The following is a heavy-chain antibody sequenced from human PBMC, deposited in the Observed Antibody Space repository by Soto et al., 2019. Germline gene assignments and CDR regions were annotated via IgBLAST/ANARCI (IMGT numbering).Heavy chain of an antibody. J-gene: IGHJ4*02. CDR3: ARGGPVQLWAFDY. D-gene: IGHD5-18*01. CDR1: GASISSYF. Sequence: SETLSLTCTVSGASISSYFWSWIRQPPGKGLEWVAYVSYSGSPHYNPSLQSRVTVSVNTSKSQFSLEVTSLTAADTAVYYCARGGPVQLWAFDYWGQGSLVTVSS. V-gene: IGHV4-59*01. CDR2: VSYSGSP.